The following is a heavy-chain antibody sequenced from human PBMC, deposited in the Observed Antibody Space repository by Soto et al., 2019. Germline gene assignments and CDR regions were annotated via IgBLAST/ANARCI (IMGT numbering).Heavy chain of an antibody. CDR3: AKDEGNTIVGASRGFDH. Sequence: EVQLLESGGGLVQPGESLRLSCAASGFTFSTYAMNWVRQAPGKGLEWLSLISGSGSGTYYADSVKGRFTVSRDNSKNTLYLQMNSLRAEDTAVYYCAKDEGNTIVGASRGFDHWGQGALVTVSS. CDR1: GFTFSTYA. CDR2: ISGSGSGT. J-gene: IGHJ4*02. D-gene: IGHD1-26*01. V-gene: IGHV3-23*01.